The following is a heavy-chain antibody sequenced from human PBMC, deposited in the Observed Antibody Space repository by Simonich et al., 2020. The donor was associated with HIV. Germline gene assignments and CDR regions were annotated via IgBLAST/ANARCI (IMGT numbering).Heavy chain of an antibody. V-gene: IGHV4-34*01. Sequence: QVQLQQWGAGLLKPSETLYLTCAVYGGSFSGYYWTWIRQPPGKGLEWIGEINHSGSTNYNPSLKSRGTISVDTSKNQFSLKRSSVTAADTAVYYCARHAYNRDYWGQGTLVTVSS. CDR1: GGSFSGYY. D-gene: IGHD1-20*01. CDR2: INHSGST. J-gene: IGHJ4*02. CDR3: ARHAYNRDY.